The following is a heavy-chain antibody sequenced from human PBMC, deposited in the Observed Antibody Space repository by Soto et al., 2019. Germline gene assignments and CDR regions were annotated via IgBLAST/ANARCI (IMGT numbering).Heavy chain of an antibody. CDR3: ARVTRYCSSTSCYPKYYYYYYMDV. D-gene: IGHD2-2*01. J-gene: IGHJ6*03. Sequence: QVQLQQWGAGLLKPSETLSLTCAVYGGSFSGYYWSWIRQPPGKGLEGIGELNHSGSTNYNPSLKMRFTISVDTSKNQFSLNLSSVTAADTAVYYCARVTRYCSSTSCYPKYYYYYYMDVWGKGTTVTVSS. CDR2: LNHSGST. CDR1: GGSFSGYY. V-gene: IGHV4-34*01.